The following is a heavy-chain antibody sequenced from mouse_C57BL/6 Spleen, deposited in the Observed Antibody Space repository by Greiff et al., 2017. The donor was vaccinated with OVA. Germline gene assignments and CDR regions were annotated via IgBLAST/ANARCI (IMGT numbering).Heavy chain of an antibody. V-gene: IGHV1-47*01. Sequence: QVQLKESGAELVKPGASVKMSCKASGYTFTTYPIEWMKQNHGKSLEWIGNFHPYNDDTKYNEKFKGKATLTVEKSSSTVYLELSRLTSDDSAVYYCARGDSSGQSWFADWGKGTLVTVSA. J-gene: IGHJ3*01. CDR3: ARGDSSGQSWFAD. CDR2: FHPYNDDT. D-gene: IGHD3-2*02. CDR1: GYTFTTYP.